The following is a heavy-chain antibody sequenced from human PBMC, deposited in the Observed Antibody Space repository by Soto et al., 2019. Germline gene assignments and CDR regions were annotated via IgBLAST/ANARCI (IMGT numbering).Heavy chain of an antibody. CDR2: INQDGGDR. CDR1: GFSCSGYW. V-gene: IGHV3-7*02. J-gene: IGHJ6*02. CDR3: ARLQGYCIDTRCSGHYALDV. Sequence: PGGSLRLSCGASGFSCSGYWMTWVRLAPGKGLECVASINQDGGDRNYVDSVKGRFTISRDNAKSSLVLQMNSLRAEDTAVYYCARLQGYCIDTRCSGHYALDVWGQGTTVTVSS. D-gene: IGHD2-2*01.